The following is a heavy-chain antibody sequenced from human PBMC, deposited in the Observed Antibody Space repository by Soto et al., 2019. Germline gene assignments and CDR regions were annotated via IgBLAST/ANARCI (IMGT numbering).Heavy chain of an antibody. Sequence: QITLRESGPTRVRPTQPLTLTCDFSGFSLTTSGVGVAWIRQPPGEAPEWLAVIYWDDDKRYSPTLKSRLTITEDTSKNQVVLTMTNIDPVDTGTYYCAHRALYRGSYWDGGYFDTWGQGTPVTVSS. D-gene: IGHD1-26*01. J-gene: IGHJ4*02. V-gene: IGHV2-5*02. CDR1: GFSLTTSGVG. CDR3: AHRALYRGSYWDGGYFDT. CDR2: IYWDDDK.